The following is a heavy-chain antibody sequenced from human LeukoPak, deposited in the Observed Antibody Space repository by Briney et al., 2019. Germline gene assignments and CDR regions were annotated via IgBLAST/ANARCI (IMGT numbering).Heavy chain of an antibody. CDR2: INHSGST. J-gene: IGHJ4*02. Sequence: SETLSLTCAVYGGSFSGYYWSWIRQPPGKGLEWIGEINHSGSTNYNPSLKSRVTISVDTSKNQFSLKLSSVTAADTAVYYCARSGVVPAATDFDYWGQGTLVTVSS. V-gene: IGHV4-34*01. CDR3: ARSGVVPAATDFDY. D-gene: IGHD2-2*01. CDR1: GGSFSGYY.